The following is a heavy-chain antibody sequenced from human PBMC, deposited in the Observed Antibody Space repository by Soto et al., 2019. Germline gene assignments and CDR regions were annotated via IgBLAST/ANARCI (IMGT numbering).Heavy chain of an antibody. CDR1: GFTFSSYA. V-gene: IGHV3-23*01. CDR2: ISGSGGST. CDR3: AKPLIYYDSSMTYGMDV. Sequence: PGGSLRLSCAASGFTFSSYAMSWVRQAPGKGLEWVSAISGSGGSTYYADSVKGRFTISRDNSKNTLYLQMNSLRAEDTAVYYCAKPLIYYDSSMTYGMDVWGQGNTVTVS. D-gene: IGHD3-22*01. J-gene: IGHJ6*02.